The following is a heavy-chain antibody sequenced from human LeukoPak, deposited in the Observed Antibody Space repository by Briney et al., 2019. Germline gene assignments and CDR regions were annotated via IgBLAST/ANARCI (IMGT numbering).Heavy chain of an antibody. J-gene: IGHJ6*02. CDR1: GGTFSSHA. Sequence: ASVKVSCKASGGTFSSHALSWVRQVPGQGLEWMGRIIPMFGVTNYAQNFQGRFTITADKSTTTVYMELTSLRSEDTAVYYCAGNPLGTEMLMGYYYYGMDVWGQGTTVTVSS. CDR3: AGNPLGTEMLMGYYYYGMDV. D-gene: IGHD3-16*01. V-gene: IGHV1-69*04. CDR2: IIPMFGVT.